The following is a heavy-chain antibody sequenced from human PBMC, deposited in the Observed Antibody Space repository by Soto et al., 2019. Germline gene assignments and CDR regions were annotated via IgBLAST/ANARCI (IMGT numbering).Heavy chain of an antibody. D-gene: IGHD3-22*01. CDR1: GLTFSSYG. J-gene: IGHJ4*02. Sequence: PGGSLRLSCAASGLTFSSYGMHWVRQAPGKGLEWVAVIWYDGSNKYYADSVKGRFTISRDNSKNTLYLQMNSLRAEDTAVYYCARDGASYDSSGFSFDYWGQGTLVTVSS. V-gene: IGHV3-33*01. CDR2: IWYDGSNK. CDR3: ARDGASYDSSGFSFDY.